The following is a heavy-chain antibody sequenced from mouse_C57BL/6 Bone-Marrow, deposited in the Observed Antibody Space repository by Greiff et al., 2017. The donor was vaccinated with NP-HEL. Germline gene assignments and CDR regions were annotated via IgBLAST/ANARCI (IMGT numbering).Heavy chain of an antibody. V-gene: IGHV7-1*01. CDR3: ARDAPYYYGSSGGYWYFDV. D-gene: IGHD1-1*01. Sequence: EVKLVESGGGLVQSGRSLRLSCATSGFTFSDFYMEWVRQAPGKGLEWIAASRNKANDYTTEYSASVKGRFIVSRDTSQSILYLQMNALRAEDTAIYYCARDAPYYYGSSGGYWYFDVWGTGTTVTVSS. CDR2: SRNKANDYTT. J-gene: IGHJ1*03. CDR1: GFTFSDFY.